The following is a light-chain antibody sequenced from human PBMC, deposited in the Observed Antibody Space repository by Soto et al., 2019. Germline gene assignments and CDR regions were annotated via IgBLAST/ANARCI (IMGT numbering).Light chain of an antibody. CDR2: WAS. CDR1: QSLLYGGNDRNY. CDR3: QQYYTTPQT. J-gene: IGKJ2*01. Sequence: DIVMTQSPDSLAVSLGERATIDCKPSQSLLYGGNDRNYLAWYQHKPGQSPKLIMYWASTREAGVPDRFSGSGSGTHFTLTISSLQAEDVAVYYCQQYYTTPQTFGQGTKLEIK. V-gene: IGKV4-1*01.